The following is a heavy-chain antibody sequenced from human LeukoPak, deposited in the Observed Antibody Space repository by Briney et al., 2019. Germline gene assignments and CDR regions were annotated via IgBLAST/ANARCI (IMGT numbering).Heavy chain of an antibody. J-gene: IGHJ3*02. CDR2: IYYSGST. CDR1: GGSISSYY. CDR3: ARGGGSYPYAFDI. Sequence: SETLSLTCTVSGGSISSYYWSWIRQPPGKGLEWIGYIYYSGSTNYNPSLKSRVTISVDTSKNQFSLKLSSVTAADTAVYYCARGGGSYPYAFDIWGQGTTVTVSS. D-gene: IGHD1-26*01. V-gene: IGHV4-59*01.